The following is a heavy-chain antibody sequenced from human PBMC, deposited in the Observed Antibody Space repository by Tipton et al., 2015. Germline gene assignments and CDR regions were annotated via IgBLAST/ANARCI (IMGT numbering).Heavy chain of an antibody. CDR2: ISHSGNT. CDR1: AYSISSDYY. CDR3: ASQDIVLMVYGFDY. J-gene: IGHJ4*02. Sequence: LRLSCAVSAYSISSDYYWGWIRQPPGKGLEWIGSISHSGNTYYNPSLKSRVTISVDTSKNQFSLRLSSVTAADTAVYYCASQDIVLMVYGFDYWGQGTLVTVSS. V-gene: IGHV4-38-2*01. D-gene: IGHD2-8*01.